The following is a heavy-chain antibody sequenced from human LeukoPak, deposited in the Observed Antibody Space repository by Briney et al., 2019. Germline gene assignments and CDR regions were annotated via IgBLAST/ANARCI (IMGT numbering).Heavy chain of an antibody. CDR1: GFTFSSYA. V-gene: IGHV3-30*03. D-gene: IGHD2-2*01. Sequence: PGESLRLFCAASGFTFSSYARSWVRQAPAKGLEWVSVMSYDGNTEYYADSVKCRFTISRDKSKNTLYLQMNSLRAEDTAVYYCASRLGYCSSTSWYHARYFDYWGQGTLVTVSS. CDR2: MSYDGNTE. J-gene: IGHJ4*02. CDR3: ASRLGYCSSTSWYHARYFDY.